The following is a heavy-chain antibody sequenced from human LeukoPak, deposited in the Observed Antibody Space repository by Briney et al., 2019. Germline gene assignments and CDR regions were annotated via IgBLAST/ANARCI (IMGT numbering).Heavy chain of an antibody. D-gene: IGHD5-24*01. Sequence: PGGSLRLSCAASGFTFSSYGMHWVRQAPGKGLEWVAVISYDASYENYADSVKGRFPISRDNSKNTLYLQMNSLRAEDTAVYYCAKDLIVSGTATILDYWGQGTLVTVSS. CDR1: GFTFSSYG. CDR2: ISYDASYE. V-gene: IGHV3-30*18. J-gene: IGHJ4*02. CDR3: AKDLIVSGTATILDY.